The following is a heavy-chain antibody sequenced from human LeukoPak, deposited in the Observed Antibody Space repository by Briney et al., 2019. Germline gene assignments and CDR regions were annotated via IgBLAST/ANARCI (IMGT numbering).Heavy chain of an antibody. CDR1: GFTFSSYA. J-gene: IGHJ4*02. Sequence: GSLRLSCSTSGFTFSSYAISWVRQAPGKGLELVSAISGSGGSKYYADSAKGRFTISRDNSKNTLYLQMNSLRVEDTAVYYCAKDRDVWGSLLDYWGQGTLVTVSS. V-gene: IGHV3-23*01. CDR3: AKDRDVWGSLLDY. CDR2: ISGSGGSK. D-gene: IGHD3-16*01.